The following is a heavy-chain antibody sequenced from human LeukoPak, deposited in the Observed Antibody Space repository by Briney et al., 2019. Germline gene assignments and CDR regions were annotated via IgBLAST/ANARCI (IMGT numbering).Heavy chain of an antibody. CDR2: ISWNSGSI. V-gene: IGHV3-9*01. CDR3: AKDKELLEYYFDY. Sequence: PGGSLRLSCAASGFTFDDYAMHWVRQAPGKGLEWVSGISWNSGSIGYADSVKGRFTISRDNAKNSLYLQMNSLRAEDTALYYCAKDKELLEYYFDYWGQGTLVTVSS. CDR1: GFTFDDYA. J-gene: IGHJ4*02. D-gene: IGHD3-10*01.